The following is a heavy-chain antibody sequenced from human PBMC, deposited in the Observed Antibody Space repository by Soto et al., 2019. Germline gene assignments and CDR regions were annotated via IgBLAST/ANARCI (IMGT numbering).Heavy chain of an antibody. CDR1: GGSISSGDYY. V-gene: IGHV4-30-4*01. CDR2: IYYSGST. D-gene: IGHD2-2*01. J-gene: IGHJ5*02. Sequence: SETLSLTCTVSGGSISSGDYYWSWIRQPPGKGLEWIGYIYYSGSTYYNPSLKSRVTISVDTSKNQFSLKLSSVTAADTAVYYCARGIVVAPAVHRMGWFDPWGQGTLVTVSS. CDR3: ARGIVVAPAVHRMGWFDP.